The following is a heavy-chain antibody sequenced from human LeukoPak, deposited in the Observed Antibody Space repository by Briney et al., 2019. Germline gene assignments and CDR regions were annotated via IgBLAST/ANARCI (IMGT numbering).Heavy chain of an antibody. D-gene: IGHD5-18*01. Sequence: QTGGSLRLSCAASGFTFSSYAMSWVRQAPGKGLEWVSAISGSGGSTYYADSVKGRFTISRDNSKNTLYLQMNSLRAEDTAVYYCAKDLRGYSYADNAFDIWGQGTMVTVSS. J-gene: IGHJ3*02. CDR3: AKDLRGYSYADNAFDI. CDR1: GFTFSSYA. CDR2: ISGSGGST. V-gene: IGHV3-23*01.